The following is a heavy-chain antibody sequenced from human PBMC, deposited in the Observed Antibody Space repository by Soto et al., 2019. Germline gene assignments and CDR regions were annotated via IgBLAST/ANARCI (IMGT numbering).Heavy chain of an antibody. Sequence: QVQLVESGGGVVQPGRSLRLSCEASGFTFSSYGMHWVRQAPGKGLEWVAVISFDGSKKYYADSVNGRFTISRDNAKNTLYLQMYSLRAEDTAVYYCAKEGVVMAVVNNMDVWGQGTTVTVSS. D-gene: IGHD3-3*01. CDR2: ISFDGSKK. J-gene: IGHJ6*02. CDR1: GFTFSSYG. V-gene: IGHV3-30*18. CDR3: AKEGVVMAVVNNMDV.